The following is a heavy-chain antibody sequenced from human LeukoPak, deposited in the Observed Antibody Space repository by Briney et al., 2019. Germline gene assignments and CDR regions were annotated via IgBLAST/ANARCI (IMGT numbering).Heavy chain of an antibody. CDR1: GGSVSSGSYY. V-gene: IGHV4-61*01. CDR2: IYYSGST. Sequence: ASETLSLTCTVSGGSVSSGSYYWSWIRQPPGKGLEWIGYIYYSGSTNYNPSLKSRVTISVDTSKNQFSLKLSSVTAADTAVYYCARLKTTVTTLYYYYGMDVWGQGTTVTVSS. CDR3: ARLKTTVTTLYYYYGMDV. D-gene: IGHD4-17*01. J-gene: IGHJ6*02.